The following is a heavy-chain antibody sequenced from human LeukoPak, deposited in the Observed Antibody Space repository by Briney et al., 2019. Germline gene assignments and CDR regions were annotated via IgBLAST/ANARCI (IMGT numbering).Heavy chain of an antibody. CDR2: IRYDGSNK. CDR3: AKDSSGYCSSTSCEAQYYFDY. D-gene: IGHD2-2*01. V-gene: IGHV3-30*02. Sequence: PGGSLRLSCAASGFTFSSYGMHWVRQAPGKGLEWVAFIRYDGSNKYYADSVKGQFTISRDNSKNTLYLQMNSLRAEDTAVYYCAKDSSGYCSSTSCEAQYYFDYWGQGTLVTVSS. CDR1: GFTFSSYG. J-gene: IGHJ4*02.